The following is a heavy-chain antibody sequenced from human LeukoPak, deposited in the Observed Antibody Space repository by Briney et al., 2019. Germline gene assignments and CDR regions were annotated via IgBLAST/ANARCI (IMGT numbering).Heavy chain of an antibody. V-gene: IGHV3-71*01. CDR1: GFTFSSYW. CDR2: IRSRTYGATT. D-gene: IGHD2-2*01. J-gene: IGHJ6*03. CDR3: TRGAAVPVHFKERVKYYMDV. Sequence: PGGSLRLSRAASGFTFSSYWMHWVRQAPGKGLEWVGFIRSRTYGATTEYAASVKGRFIISRDDSKSIAYLQMNSLRAEDTAVYYCTRGAAVPVHFKERVKYYMDVWGKGTTVTVSS.